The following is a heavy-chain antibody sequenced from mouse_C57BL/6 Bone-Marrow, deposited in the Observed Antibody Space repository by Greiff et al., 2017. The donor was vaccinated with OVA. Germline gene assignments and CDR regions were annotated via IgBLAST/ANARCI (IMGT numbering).Heavy chain of an antibody. CDR1: GYTFTSYW. J-gene: IGHJ4*01. CDR2: INPSNGGT. Sequence: QVQLQQPGTELVKPGASVKLSCKASGYTFTSYWMHWVKQRPGQGLEWIGNINPSNGGTNYNEKFKSKATLSVDKSASTASMQLCSLTSEDSAVYYCARYYYCSSYAMDYWGQGTSVTVSS. D-gene: IGHD1-1*01. CDR3: ARYYYCSSYAMDY. V-gene: IGHV1-53*01.